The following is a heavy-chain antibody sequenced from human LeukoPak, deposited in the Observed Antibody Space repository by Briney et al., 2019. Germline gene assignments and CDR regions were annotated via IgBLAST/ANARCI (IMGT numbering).Heavy chain of an antibody. CDR3: ERISYGSSAHCDC. J-gene: IGHJ4*02. V-gene: IGHV3-74*01. D-gene: IGHD4-23*01. CDR1: GFTFNSYW. Sequence: GESLRLSCVASGFTFNSYWMHWVRQAPGKGLVWVARINSDRSSTTYADSVKGRFTISRDNAKNTLYLLINSLRAEDTAVYYCERISYGSSAHCDCWGQGTLVTVSS. CDR2: INSDRSST.